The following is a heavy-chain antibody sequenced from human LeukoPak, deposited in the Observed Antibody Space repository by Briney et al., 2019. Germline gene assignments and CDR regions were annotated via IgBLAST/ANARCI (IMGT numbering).Heavy chain of an antibody. CDR3: ARLVWDTTMADGDIDS. Sequence: GGSLRLSCAASGFTFSSYSMNWVRQAPGKGLEWVSSISSASTYIYYADSVKGRFTFSRDNAKNSLYLQMNSLRAEDTAIYYCARLVWDTTMADGDIDSWGQGTLLIVSS. D-gene: IGHD5-18*01. CDR1: GFTFSSYS. V-gene: IGHV3-21*01. CDR2: ISSASTYI. J-gene: IGHJ4*02.